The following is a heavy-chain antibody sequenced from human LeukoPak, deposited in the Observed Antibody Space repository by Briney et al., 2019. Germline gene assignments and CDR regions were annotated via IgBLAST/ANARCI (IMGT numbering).Heavy chain of an antibody. CDR3: ARYVSGTRIDF. J-gene: IGHJ4*02. V-gene: IGHV4-30-2*01. Sequence: SQTLSLTCTVSTAFISRGYYSWTWIRQPPARGLEWIGYLYHSGSAYYNPSLKSRVTISVDRSKNQYCLKLTSVTAADTAVYFCARYVSGTRIDFGGPGTLVTVSS. CDR2: LYHSGSA. CDR1: TAFISRGYYS. D-gene: IGHD3-10*01.